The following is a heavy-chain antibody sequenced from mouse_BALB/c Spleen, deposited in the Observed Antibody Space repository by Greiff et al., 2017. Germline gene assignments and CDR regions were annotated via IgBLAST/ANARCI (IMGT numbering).Heavy chain of an antibody. D-gene: IGHD2-4*01. CDR2: INSNGGST. V-gene: IGHV5-6-3*01. CDR1: GFTFSSYG. Sequence: VQLKESGGGLVQPGGSLKLSCAASGFTFSSYGMSWVRQTPDKRLELVATINSNGGSTYYPDSVKGRFTISRDNAKNTLYLQMSSLKSEDTAMYYCARDGTMRAMDYWGQGTLVTVSA. CDR3: ARDGTMRAMDY. J-gene: IGHJ3*01.